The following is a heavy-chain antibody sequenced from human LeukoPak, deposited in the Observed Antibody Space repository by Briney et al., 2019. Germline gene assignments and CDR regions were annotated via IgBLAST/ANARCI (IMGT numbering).Heavy chain of an antibody. CDR3: ARDKGYRGIAFEI. CDR2: IIPIFGTA. J-gene: IGHJ3*02. CDR1: GGTFSSYA. Sequence: SVKVSCKASGGTFSSYAISWVRQAPGQGLEWMGGIIPIFGTANYAQKFQGRVTITADESTSTAYMELSSLRSEDTAVYYCARDKGYRGIAFEIWGQGTMVTVSS. D-gene: IGHD1-1*01. V-gene: IGHV1-69*13.